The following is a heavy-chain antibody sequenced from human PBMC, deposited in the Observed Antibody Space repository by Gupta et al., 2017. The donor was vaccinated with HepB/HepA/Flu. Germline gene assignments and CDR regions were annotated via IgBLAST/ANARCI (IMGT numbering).Heavy chain of an antibody. D-gene: IGHD5-12*01. Sequence: EAQLVESGGGLVQPGGSLRLSCAASGFTFSTYWMSWVRQAPGKGLDWVANIKEDGSEKYYVDSVKGRFTISRDNARNSLYLQMNSLRVEDTAVYYCARGSFISAWIYDSWGQGALVTVSS. J-gene: IGHJ4*02. V-gene: IGHV3-7*01. CDR3: ARGSFISAWIYDS. CDR1: GFTFSTYW. CDR2: IKEDGSEK.